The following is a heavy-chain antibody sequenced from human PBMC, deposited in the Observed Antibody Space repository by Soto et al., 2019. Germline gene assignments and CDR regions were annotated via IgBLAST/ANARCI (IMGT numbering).Heavy chain of an antibody. V-gene: IGHV4-4*02. CDR3: ATRDTGRVY. CDR1: GVSISSHDW. CDR2: SHQSGNT. J-gene: IGHJ4*02. Sequence: QVQLQESGPGLVKPSGTLSLTCAVSGVSISSHDWWTWVRQPPGKGLEWIGESHQSGNTNYNSSLESRVTISLDKSKNQFSLQLSSVNVADTAVYYCATRDTGRVYWGQGTLVTVSS. D-gene: IGHD5-18*01.